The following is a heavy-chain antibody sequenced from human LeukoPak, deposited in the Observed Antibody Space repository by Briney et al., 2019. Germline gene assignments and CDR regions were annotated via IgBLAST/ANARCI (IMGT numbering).Heavy chain of an antibody. CDR3: ARDRWSYDILTGYDAFDI. Sequence: ASVKVSWKASGYTFTSYGISWVRQAPGQGLEWMGWISAYNGNTNYAQKLQGRVTMTTDTSTSTAYMKLRSLRSDDTAVYYCARDRWSYDILTGYDAFDIWGQGTMVTVSS. CDR1: GYTFTSYG. V-gene: IGHV1-18*01. D-gene: IGHD3-9*01. J-gene: IGHJ3*02. CDR2: ISAYNGNT.